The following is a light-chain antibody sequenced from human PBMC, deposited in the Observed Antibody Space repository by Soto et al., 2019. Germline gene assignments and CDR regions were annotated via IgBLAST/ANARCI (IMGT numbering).Light chain of an antibody. CDR2: DAS. CDR1: QSISSW. J-gene: IGKJ1*01. CDR3: QQYNSYMGT. Sequence: DLQMTHSPSTLSASVGDRVTITCRASQSISSWLAWYQQKPGKAPKLLIYDASSLESGVPSRFSGSGSGTEFTLTISSLQPDDFATYYCQQYNSYMGTFGQGTKVDIK. V-gene: IGKV1-5*01.